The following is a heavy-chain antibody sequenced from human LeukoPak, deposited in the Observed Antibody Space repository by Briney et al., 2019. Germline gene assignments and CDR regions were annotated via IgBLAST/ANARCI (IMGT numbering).Heavy chain of an antibody. CDR3: AREGGGSYRCLD. CDR2: IYATGTT. Sequence: SETLSLTCTVSGGSISGYFWSWIRQPAGKGLEWIGRIYATGTTNYNPSLKSRVTMSVDTSKDQFSLNLTSVTAADTAVYYCAREGGGSYRCLDWGQGTLVTVSS. CDR1: GGSISGYF. V-gene: IGHV4-4*07. D-gene: IGHD3-16*02. J-gene: IGHJ1*01.